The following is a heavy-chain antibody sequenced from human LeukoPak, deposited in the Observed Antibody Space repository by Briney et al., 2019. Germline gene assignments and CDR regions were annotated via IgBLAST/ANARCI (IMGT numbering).Heavy chain of an antibody. J-gene: IGHJ6*03. V-gene: IGHV1-8*01. CDR1: GYTFTSYD. Sequence: ASVKVSCKASGYTFTSYDINWVRQATGQGLEWMGWMNPNSGNTGYAQKFQGRVTMTRNTSISTAYMELSNLRSDDTAVYYCARKGPANYYYYYMDVWGRGTSVTVSS. CDR2: MNPNSGNT. CDR3: ARKGPANYYYYYMDV. D-gene: IGHD6-25*01.